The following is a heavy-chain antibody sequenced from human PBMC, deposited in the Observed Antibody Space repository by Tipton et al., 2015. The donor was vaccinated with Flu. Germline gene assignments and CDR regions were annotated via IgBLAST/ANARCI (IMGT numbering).Heavy chain of an antibody. Sequence: SLRLSCAASGFTFSRYWMSWVRQAPGKGLEWVANIKEDGSQKYYVDSVKGRFTISRDNAKNSVYLQMNSLRAEDTAVYYCARVTGAYDYCDYWGQGTLATVSS. D-gene: IGHD5-12*01. J-gene: IGHJ4*02. CDR3: ARVTGAYDYCDY. V-gene: IGHV3-7*01. CDR1: GFTFSRYW. CDR2: IKEDGSQK.